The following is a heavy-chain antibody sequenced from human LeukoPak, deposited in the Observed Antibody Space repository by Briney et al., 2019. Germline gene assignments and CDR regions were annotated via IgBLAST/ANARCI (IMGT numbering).Heavy chain of an antibody. V-gene: IGHV5-51*01. Sequence: GESLKISCEGSGYTFTKCWIGWVRQMPGKGLEWMGIIHPGDSHTWYSPSFQGQVTISADKSISMAYLQRSSLKASDTAMYFCARQPGMTAKSWYFDLWGRGTLVTVSS. CDR1: GYTFTKCW. CDR3: ARQPGMTAKSWYFDL. CDR2: IHPGDSHT. D-gene: IGHD2-2*01. J-gene: IGHJ2*01.